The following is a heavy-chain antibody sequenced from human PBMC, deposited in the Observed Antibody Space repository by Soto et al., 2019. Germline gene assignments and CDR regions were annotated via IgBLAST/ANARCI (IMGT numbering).Heavy chain of an antibody. D-gene: IGHD6-19*01. V-gene: IGHV3-23*01. J-gene: IGHJ4*02. Sequence: LRLSCAASGFTFSSYAMSWVRQAPGKGLEWVSAISGSGGSTYYADSVKGRFTISRDNSKNTLYPQMNSLRAEDTAVYYCAKDQGGRIAVAGTRSSSLTDDYWGQGTLVTVSS. CDR2: ISGSGGST. CDR3: AKDQGGRIAVAGTRSSSLTDDY. CDR1: GFTFSSYA.